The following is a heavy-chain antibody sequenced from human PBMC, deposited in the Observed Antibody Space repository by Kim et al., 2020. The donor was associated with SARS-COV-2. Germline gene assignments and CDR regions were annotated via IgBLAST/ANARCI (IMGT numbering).Heavy chain of an antibody. J-gene: IGHJ6*03. CDR1: GFSVSVTY. CDR2: LYTGGSS. Sequence: GGSLRLSCAASGFSVSVTYMSWVRQAPGRGLEWVSVLYTGGSSYYADSVKGRFIISRDDSENTLYLRMNSLSAEDTAVYFCAGVVAGIRDYHYMDVWGKGTAVTVSS. D-gene: IGHD2-15*01. CDR3: AGVVAGIRDYHYMDV. V-gene: IGHV3-53*01.